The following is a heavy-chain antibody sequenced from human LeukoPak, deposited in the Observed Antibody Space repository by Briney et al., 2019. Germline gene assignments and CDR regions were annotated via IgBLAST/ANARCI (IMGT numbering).Heavy chain of an antibody. V-gene: IGHV3-48*01. D-gene: IGHD6-25*01. CDR1: GLTFSSHS. CDR3: ASWAGTTAGFSGPFDF. J-gene: IGHJ4*02. Sequence: GGSLRLSWAASGLTFSSHSMNWVRQAPGKGLEWISHIRSSSSTRTTYYADSVKRRFTISRDDATNSLYLQMNSLRGEDTAVYYCASWAGTTAGFSGPFDFWGQGTLVTVSS. CDR2: IRSSSSTR.